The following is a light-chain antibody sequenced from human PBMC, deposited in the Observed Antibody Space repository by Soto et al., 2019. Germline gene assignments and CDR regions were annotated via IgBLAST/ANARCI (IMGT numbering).Light chain of an antibody. CDR3: SSFAGSNVV. J-gene: IGLJ2*01. CDR1: SSDVGGYNY. Sequence: QSALTQPPSASGSPGQSVTISRTGTSSDVGGYNYVSWYQQHPGKAPKLMISEVSKRPSGVPDRFSGSKSGNTASLTVSGLQAEDEADYYCSSFAGSNVVFGGGTQLTVL. CDR2: EVS. V-gene: IGLV2-8*01.